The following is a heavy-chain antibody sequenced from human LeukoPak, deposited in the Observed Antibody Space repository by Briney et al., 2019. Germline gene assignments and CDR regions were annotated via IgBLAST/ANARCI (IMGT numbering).Heavy chain of an antibody. CDR2: ISYDGSNK. V-gene: IGHV3-30*18. CDR1: GFTFSSYG. Sequence: PGGSLRLSCAASGFTFSSYGMHWVRQAPGKGLEWVAVISYDGSNKCYADSVKGRFTISRDNSKNTLYLQMNSLRAEDTAVYYCAKNYGSGSYLGDYWGQGTLVTVSS. D-gene: IGHD3-10*01. CDR3: AKNYGSGSYLGDY. J-gene: IGHJ4*02.